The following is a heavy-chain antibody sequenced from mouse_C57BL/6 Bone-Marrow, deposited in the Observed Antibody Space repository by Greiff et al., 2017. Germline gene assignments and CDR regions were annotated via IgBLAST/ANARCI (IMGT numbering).Heavy chain of an antibody. V-gene: IGHV5-4*03. J-gene: IGHJ1*03. CDR3: ARPTPGPYWYFDV. CDR2: ISDGGSYT. D-gene: IGHD2-10*01. CDR1: GFTFSSYA. Sequence: EVKLMESGGGLVKPGGSLKLSCAASGFTFSSYAMSWVRQTPEKRLEWVATISDGGSYTYYPDNVKGRFTISRDNAKNNLYLQMSHLKSEDTARYYCARPTPGPYWYFDVWGTGTTVTVSS.